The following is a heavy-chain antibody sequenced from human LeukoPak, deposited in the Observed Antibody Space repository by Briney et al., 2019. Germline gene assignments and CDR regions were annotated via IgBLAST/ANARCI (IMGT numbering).Heavy chain of an antibody. V-gene: IGHV1-24*01. D-gene: IGHD3-10*01. CDR1: GYTLTELS. CDR2: FDPEDGET. J-gene: IGHJ6*02. CDR3: ATDLTMVRGVTGYGMDV. Sequence: ASVKVSRKVSGYTLTELSMHWVRQAPGKGLEWMGGFDPEDGETIYAQKFQGRVTMTEDTSTDTAYMELSSLRSEDTAVYYCATDLTMVRGVTGYGMDVWGQGTTVTVSS.